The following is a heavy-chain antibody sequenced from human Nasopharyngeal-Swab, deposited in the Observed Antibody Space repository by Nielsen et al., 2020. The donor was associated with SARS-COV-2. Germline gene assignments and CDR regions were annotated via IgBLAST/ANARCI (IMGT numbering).Heavy chain of an antibody. CDR1: GGSFNGFY. V-gene: IGHV4-34*01. CDR3: ARAGRVGDAYTGLDV. J-gene: IGHJ6*02. CDR2: INHNERT. D-gene: IGHD5-24*01. Sequence: SETLSLTCSVSGGSFNGFYWNWIRQPPGKGLEWIGEINHNERTNYNPSLKSRVTMSVDTSNNRVSLKLTSLTAMDTAVYYCARAGRVGDAYTGLDVWGQGTTVTVSS.